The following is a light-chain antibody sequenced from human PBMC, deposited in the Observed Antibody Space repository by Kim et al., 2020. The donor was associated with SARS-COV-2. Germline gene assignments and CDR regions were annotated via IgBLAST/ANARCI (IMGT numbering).Light chain of an antibody. V-gene: IGLV3-21*04. CDR2: ADR. CDR3: QVQDTDRDEVV. J-gene: IGLJ3*02. Sequence: SYELTQPPSVSVAPGESATITCGGRNIGLKSVHWYQQRPGQAPVLVIFADRARPSVIPERYSGSNSGNTATLTISRVEAGDEADYYCQVQDTDRDEVVFGGGTQLTVL. CDR1: NIGLKS.